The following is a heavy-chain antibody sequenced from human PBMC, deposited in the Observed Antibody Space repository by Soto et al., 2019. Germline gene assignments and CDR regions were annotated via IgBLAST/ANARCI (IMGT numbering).Heavy chain of an antibody. CDR1: GGSISSYY. J-gene: IGHJ6*02. Sequence: PSETLSLTCTVSGGSISSYYWSWIRQPPGKGLEWIGYIYYSGSTNYNPSLKSRVTISVDTSKNQFSLKLSSVTAADTAVYYCARVRRSSLGKDVWGQGTTVTVS. V-gene: IGHV4-59*01. D-gene: IGHD6-13*01. CDR3: ARVRRSSLGKDV. CDR2: IYYSGST.